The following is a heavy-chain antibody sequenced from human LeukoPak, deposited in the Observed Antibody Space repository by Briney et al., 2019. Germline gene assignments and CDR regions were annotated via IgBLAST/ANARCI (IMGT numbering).Heavy chain of an antibody. CDR1: GFTFSSYG. J-gene: IGHJ4*02. D-gene: IGHD6-19*01. Sequence: PGRSLRLSCAASGFTFSSYGMHWVRQAPGKGLEWVAVISYVGSNKYHADSVKGRFTISRDNSKNTLYLQMNSLRAEDTAVYYCAKDTAAYSSGWSIDYWGQGTLVTVSS. V-gene: IGHV3-30*18. CDR2: ISYVGSNK. CDR3: AKDTAAYSSGWSIDY.